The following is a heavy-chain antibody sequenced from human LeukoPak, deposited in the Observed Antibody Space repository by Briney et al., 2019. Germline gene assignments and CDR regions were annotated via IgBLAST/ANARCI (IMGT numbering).Heavy chain of an antibody. Sequence: ASVKVSCKASGYTFTSYGISWGRQAPGQGVEWMGWISAYNGNTNYAQKLHVRVTMTTDTSTSTAYMELRSLRSDDTAVYYCARDLSRDCGGDCEVGYWGQGTLVTVSS. V-gene: IGHV1-18*01. CDR2: ISAYNGNT. D-gene: IGHD2-21*02. CDR1: GYTFTSYG. J-gene: IGHJ4*02. CDR3: ARDLSRDCGGDCEVGY.